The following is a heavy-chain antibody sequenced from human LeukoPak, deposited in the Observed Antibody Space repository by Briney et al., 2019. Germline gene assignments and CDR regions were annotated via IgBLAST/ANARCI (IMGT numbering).Heavy chain of an antibody. V-gene: IGHV3-33*06. Sequence: GGSLRLSCAASGFTFSSYGIHWVRQAPGKGLEWVAVIWYDGSNKYYADSVKGRFIISRDDAKNTVFLQMNSLRDEDTAVYYCAKEWSAFDLWGQGTMVSVSS. D-gene: IGHD2-15*01. J-gene: IGHJ3*01. CDR3: AKEWSAFDL. CDR2: IWYDGSNK. CDR1: GFTFSSYG.